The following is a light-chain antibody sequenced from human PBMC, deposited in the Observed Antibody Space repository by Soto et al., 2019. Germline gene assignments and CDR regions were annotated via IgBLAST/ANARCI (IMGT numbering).Light chain of an antibody. J-gene: IGKJ4*01. V-gene: IGKV3-20*01. CDR3: PHYGSPLT. Sequence: EIVLTQSPGTLSLSPGGRATLSCRASQSVRSSYLAWYQQRPGQAPRLLIFGASFRATGIPDRFSGSGSGTDFPLTISRLEPEDFAVYYCPHYGSPLTFGGGTKVEIK. CDR1: QSVRSSY. CDR2: GAS.